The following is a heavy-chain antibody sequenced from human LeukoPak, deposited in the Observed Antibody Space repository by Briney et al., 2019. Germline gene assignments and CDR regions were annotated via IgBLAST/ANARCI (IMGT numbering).Heavy chain of an antibody. CDR2: ISAYDGNT. Sequence: GASVKVSCTASGYTFTSYGISWVRQAPGQGLEWMGWISAYDGNTNYAQKLQGRVTMTTDTSTSTAYMELRSLRSDDTAVYYCARVPAGYSGSWYTSPFDYWGQGTLVTVSS. CDR3: ARVPAGYSGSWYTSPFDY. CDR1: GYTFTSYG. D-gene: IGHD6-13*01. V-gene: IGHV1-18*01. J-gene: IGHJ4*02.